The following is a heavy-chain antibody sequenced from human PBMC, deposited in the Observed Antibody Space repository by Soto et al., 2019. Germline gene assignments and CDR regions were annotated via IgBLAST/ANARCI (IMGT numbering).Heavy chain of an antibody. D-gene: IGHD7-27*01. J-gene: IGHJ4*02. CDR1: GFTFSSYT. CDR3: AKDHPFQPGDLGAAFDY. Sequence: QVQLVESGGGVVQPGGSLRLSCVASGFTFSSYTMQWVRQAPGRGLEWVAVISNDGSKTHFADSVKGRFSISRDNSKNPLHLQMDSLRAEDTAVYHCAKDHPFQPGDLGAAFDYWGQGTRVTVSS. CDR2: ISNDGSKT. V-gene: IGHV3-30-3*02.